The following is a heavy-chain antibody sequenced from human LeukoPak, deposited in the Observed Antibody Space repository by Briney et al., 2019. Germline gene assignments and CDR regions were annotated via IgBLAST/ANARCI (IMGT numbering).Heavy chain of an antibody. D-gene: IGHD2-2*01. V-gene: IGHV3-21*01. CDR2: ISSSSNYI. J-gene: IGHJ4*02. CDR1: GFTFSTYS. CDR3: ARYCSSSSCLFDY. Sequence: GGSLRLSCAASGFTFSTYSMNWVRQAPGKGLEWVSFISSSSNYIYYADSVKGRFTISRDNAKNSLYLQMNSLRAEDTAVYYCARYCSSSSCLFDYWGQGTLVTVSS.